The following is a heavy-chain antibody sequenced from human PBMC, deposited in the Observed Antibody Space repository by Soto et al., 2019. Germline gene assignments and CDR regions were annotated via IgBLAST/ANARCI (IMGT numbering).Heavy chain of an antibody. CDR2: VYSTGTI. Sequence: SGNLSLSRTVSGDFISYYSWAWIRQSAGKGLEWIGRVYSTGTIFYNPSLKSRATMSVDNSKNQFSLKLTSVNAADTAVYYCARDDFAPNTRECETWGQGNLVTVSA. J-gene: IGHJ1*01. D-gene: IGHD2-21*02. V-gene: IGHV4-4*07. CDR1: GDFISYYS. CDR3: ARDDFAPNTRECET.